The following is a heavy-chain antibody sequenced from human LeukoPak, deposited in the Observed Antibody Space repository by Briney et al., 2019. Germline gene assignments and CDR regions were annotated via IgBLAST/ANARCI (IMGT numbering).Heavy chain of an antibody. V-gene: IGHV4-39*07. CDR2: IYYSGST. CDR1: GGSISSSSYY. D-gene: IGHD3-22*01. J-gene: IGHJ4*02. Sequence: SETLSLTCTVSGGSISSSSYYWGWIRQPPGKGLEWIGSIYYSGSTYYNPSLKSRVTISVDTSKNQFSLKLSSVTAADTAVYYCARDSSGYYFLDYWGQGTLVTVSS. CDR3: ARDSSGYYFLDY.